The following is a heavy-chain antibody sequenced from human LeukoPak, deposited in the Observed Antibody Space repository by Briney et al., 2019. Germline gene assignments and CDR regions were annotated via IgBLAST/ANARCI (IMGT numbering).Heavy chain of an antibody. CDR3: ANHLACGSTSCPPFDY. J-gene: IGHJ4*02. CDR2: ISSSSSYI. D-gene: IGHD2-2*01. V-gene: IGHV3-21*01. Sequence: GGSLRLSCAASGFTFSSYSMNWVRQAPGKGLEWVSSISSSSSYIYYADSVKGRFTISRDNAKNSLYLQMNSLRAEDTAVYYCANHLACGSTSCPPFDYWGQGALVTVSS. CDR1: GFTFSSYS.